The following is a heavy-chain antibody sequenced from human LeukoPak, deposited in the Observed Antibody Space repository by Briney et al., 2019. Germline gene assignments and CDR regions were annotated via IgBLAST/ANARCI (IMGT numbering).Heavy chain of an antibody. CDR1: GFIFSRYW. CDR2: IKLDGSEQ. CDR3: AKSVYHSGNY. D-gene: IGHD3-10*01. V-gene: IGHV3-7*03. J-gene: IGHJ4*02. Sequence: PGGSLRLSCAASGFIFSRYWMYWVRQAPGKGLEWVASIKLDGSEQYYVDSVKGRFTISRDNAKSSLYLQMNSLRAEDTAVYYCAKSVYHSGNYWGQGTLVTVSS.